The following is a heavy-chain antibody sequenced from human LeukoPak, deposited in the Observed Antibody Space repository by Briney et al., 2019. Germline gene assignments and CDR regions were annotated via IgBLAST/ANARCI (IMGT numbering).Heavy chain of an antibody. CDR1: GFTFSSYA. J-gene: IGHJ5*02. V-gene: IGHV3-48*03. D-gene: IGHD1-26*01. CDR3: ARKEGATTPHGLYNWFDP. CDR2: ISSSGSTI. Sequence: PGGSLRLSCAASGFTFSSYAMSWVRQAPGKGLEWVSYISSSGSTIYYADSVKGRFTISRDNAKNSLYLQMNSLRAEDTAVYYCARKEGATTPHGLYNWFDPWGQGTLVTVSS.